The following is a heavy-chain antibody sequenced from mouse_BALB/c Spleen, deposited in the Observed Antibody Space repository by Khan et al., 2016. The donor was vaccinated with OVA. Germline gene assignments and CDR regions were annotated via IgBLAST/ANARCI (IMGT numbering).Heavy chain of an antibody. CDR3: ARPPYFSYVMGY. CDR1: GYTFTNYG. CDR2: INTYTGNP. D-gene: IGHD2-10*01. Sequence: VQLQESGPELKKPGETVKISCKASGYTFTNYGMNWVKQAPGKGLKWMGWINTYTGNPTYADDFKGRFAFSLETSASTAYLQINNLKDEDTATYFCARPPYFSYVMGYWGQGTSVTVSS. J-gene: IGHJ4*01. V-gene: IGHV9-3-1*01.